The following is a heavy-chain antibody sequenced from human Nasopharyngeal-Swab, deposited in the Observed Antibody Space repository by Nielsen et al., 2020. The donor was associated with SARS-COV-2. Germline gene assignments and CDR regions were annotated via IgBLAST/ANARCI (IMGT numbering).Heavy chain of an antibody. J-gene: IGHJ5*02. Sequence: WIRQPPGKGLEWIASIYYSGTTYYNPSLKSRVTISVDTSKNQFSLRLTSVTAADTAVYYCAREERGYSSGWYSSWFDPWGQGTLVTVSS. D-gene: IGHD6-19*01. V-gene: IGHV4-39*07. CDR3: AREERGYSSGWYSSWFDP. CDR2: IYYSGTT.